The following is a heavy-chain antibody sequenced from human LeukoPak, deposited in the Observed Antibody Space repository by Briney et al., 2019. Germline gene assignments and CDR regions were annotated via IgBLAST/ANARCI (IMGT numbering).Heavy chain of an antibody. CDR1: GFTFSSYS. CDR2: ISSSSSTI. V-gene: IGHV3-48*01. J-gene: IGHJ4*02. Sequence: GGSLRLSCAASGFTFSSYSMNWVRQAPGKGLKWVSYISSSSSTIYYADSVKGRFTISRDNAKNSLYLQMNSLRAEDTAVYYCARDFIAARHDYWGQGTLVTVSS. D-gene: IGHD6-6*01. CDR3: ARDFIAARHDY.